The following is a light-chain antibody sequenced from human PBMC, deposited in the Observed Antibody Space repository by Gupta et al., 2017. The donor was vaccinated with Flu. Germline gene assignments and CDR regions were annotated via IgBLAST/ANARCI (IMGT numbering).Light chain of an antibody. CDR1: RSNLGADHN. CDR3: QSFGNSLSDDWV. CDR2: GNT. Sequence: QYVLTQPPSVSGAPGQKVTISSTGPRSNLGADHNVHWYQKSPGRAPKLLIYGNTNRPSGVPDRFSGSKSDTSASLAITGLQAEDEADYYCQSFGNSLSDDWVFGGGTKVTVL. V-gene: IGLV1-40*01. J-gene: IGLJ3*02.